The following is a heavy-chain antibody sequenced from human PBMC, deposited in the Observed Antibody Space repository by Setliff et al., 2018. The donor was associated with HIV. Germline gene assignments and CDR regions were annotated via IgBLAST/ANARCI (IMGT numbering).Heavy chain of an antibody. CDR3: TRRVVSPLWFGQFDD. Sequence: SETLSLTCDVSGFSMSNFYYWGWIRQPPGKGLEWIGSVYHRGETYYKPSLKGRVTISIDSSKSQISLNVTSVTAADTAVYYCTRRVVSPLWFGQFDDLCQGILVTVSS. D-gene: IGHD3-10*01. V-gene: IGHV4-38-2*01. J-gene: IGHJ4*02. CDR1: GFSMSNFYY. CDR2: VYHRGET.